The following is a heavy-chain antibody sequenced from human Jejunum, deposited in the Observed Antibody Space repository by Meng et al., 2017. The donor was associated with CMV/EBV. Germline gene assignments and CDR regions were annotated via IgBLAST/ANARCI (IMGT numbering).Heavy chain of an antibody. J-gene: IGHJ4*02. CDR2: IRSKANSYAT. Sequence: FTVSGSAMHWVRQASGKGLEWVGRIRSKANSYATVYAATMKGRFTISRDDSENTAYLQMNSLKTEDTAVYYCARQARDGECCLDYWGQGTLVTVSS. D-gene: IGHD2-21*01. CDR3: ARQARDGECCLDY. CDR1: FTVSGSA. V-gene: IGHV3-73*01.